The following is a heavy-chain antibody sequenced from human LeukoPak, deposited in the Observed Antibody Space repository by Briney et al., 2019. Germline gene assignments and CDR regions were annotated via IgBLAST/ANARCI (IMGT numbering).Heavy chain of an antibody. J-gene: IGHJ4*02. V-gene: IGHV3-15*01. CDR2: IKSKTDGRIT. D-gene: IGHD2-21*02. CDR3: TPMPYCGGDCCSFDY. Sequence: GGSLRLSCAASGFTFSNARMSWVRQAPGKGLEWVGRIKSKTDGRITDYAAPVKGRFTISRDDSKNTLYLQMNSLKTEDTAVYYCTPMPYCGGDCCSFDYWGQGTLVTVSS. CDR1: GFTFSNAR.